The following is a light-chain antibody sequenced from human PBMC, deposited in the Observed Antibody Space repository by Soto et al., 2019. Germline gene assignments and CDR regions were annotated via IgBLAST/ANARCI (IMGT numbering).Light chain of an antibody. V-gene: IGKV1-39*01. CDR2: SAS. J-gene: IGKJ2*01. CDR1: QDIGTF. Sequence: DIQMTQSPSPLSASVGDRVTISCQASQDIGTFLNWYQQTSGKAPKLLIHSASDLQRGVPSRFSGRGSGTDFTLSISSLQPEDCALYFCQQSYSPPYSFGQGTNLEIK. CDR3: QQSYSPPYS.